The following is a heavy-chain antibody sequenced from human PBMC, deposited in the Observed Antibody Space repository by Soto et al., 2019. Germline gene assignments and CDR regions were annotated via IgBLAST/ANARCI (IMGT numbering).Heavy chain of an antibody. V-gene: IGHV1-69*01. Sequence: QVQLVQSGAEVKKPGSSVKVSCKASGGTFSSYAISWVRQAPGQGLEWMGGIIPIFGTANYAQKFQGRVTITADESTSTAYMELSSLRSEDTAVYYCARAGSVSVTSRYYYYGMDVWGQGTTVTVSS. J-gene: IGHJ6*02. CDR2: IIPIFGTA. CDR3: ARAGSVSVTSRYYYYGMDV. CDR1: GGTFSSYA. D-gene: IGHD4-4*01.